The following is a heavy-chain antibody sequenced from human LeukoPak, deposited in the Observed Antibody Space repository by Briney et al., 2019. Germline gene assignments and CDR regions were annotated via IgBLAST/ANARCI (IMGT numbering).Heavy chain of an antibody. CDR1: GFTFRDYY. CDR2: IRSTGSST. Sequence: GGSLRLSCTASGFTFRDYYVTWIRQAPGKGLEWVSYIRSTGSSTAYADSVKGRFAISRDNAKNSLYLQMNSLRAEDTAVYYCARDLGGRFGGGQGTLVTVSS. J-gene: IGHJ4*02. V-gene: IGHV3-11*04. D-gene: IGHD3-10*01. CDR3: ARDLGGRFG.